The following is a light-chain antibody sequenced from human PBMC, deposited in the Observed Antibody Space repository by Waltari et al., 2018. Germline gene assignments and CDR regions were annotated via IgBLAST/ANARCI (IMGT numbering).Light chain of an antibody. CDR2: EGS. J-gene: IGLJ3*02. CDR1: TSDVGTYNL. Sequence: QSALTQPASVSGFPGQSITISCTGPTSDVGTYNLVSWYQQHPGKAPKLMIYEGSKRPSGVSNRFSGSKSGNTASLTISGLQAEDEADYYCCSYAGSSTLVFGGGTKLTVL. V-gene: IGLV2-23*01. CDR3: CSYAGSSTLV.